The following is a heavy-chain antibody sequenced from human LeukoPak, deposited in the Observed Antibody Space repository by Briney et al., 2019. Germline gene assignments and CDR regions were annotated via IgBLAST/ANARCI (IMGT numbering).Heavy chain of an antibody. J-gene: IGHJ4*02. CDR3: ARDPYGDGDY. CDR1: GFTFSSYW. CDR2: IKQDGSEK. D-gene: IGHD4-17*01. Sequence: GGSLRLSCAASGFTFSSYWMSWARQAPGKGREWVANIKQDGSEKYYVDSGKGRFTVSRDNAKNSLYLQMNSLRAEDTAVYYCARDPYGDGDYWGQGTLVTVSS. V-gene: IGHV3-7*01.